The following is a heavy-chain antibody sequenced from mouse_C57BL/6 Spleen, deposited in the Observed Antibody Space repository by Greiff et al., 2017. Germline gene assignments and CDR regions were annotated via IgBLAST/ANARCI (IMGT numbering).Heavy chain of an antibody. D-gene: IGHD2-4*01. CDR2: IDPNRGGT. J-gene: IGHJ4*01. Sequence: QVQLQQPGAELVKPGASVKLSCKASGYTFTSYWMHWVKQRPGRGLEWIGRIDPNRGGTKYNEKFKSKATLTVDKPTTTAYMQLSSLTSEDSAFYFSSTQLYYDYDYFAMDYWGQGTSVTVSS. V-gene: IGHV1-72*01. CDR3: STQLYYDYDYFAMDY. CDR1: GYTFTSYW.